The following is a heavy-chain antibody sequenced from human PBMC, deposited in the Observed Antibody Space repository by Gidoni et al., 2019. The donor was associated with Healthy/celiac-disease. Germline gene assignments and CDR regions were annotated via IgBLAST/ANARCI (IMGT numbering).Heavy chain of an antibody. CDR3: AKSSQSYYDSSGYSPFDY. V-gene: IGHV3-9*01. CDR2: ISWNSGSI. J-gene: IGHJ4*02. Sequence: EVQLVESGGGLVQPGRSLRLSCAASGFTFDDYAMHGVRQAPGKGLEWVSGISWNSGSIGYADSVKGRFTISRDNAKNSLYLQMNSLRAEDTALYYCAKSSQSYYDSSGYSPFDYWGQGTLVTVSS. CDR1: GFTFDDYA. D-gene: IGHD3-22*01.